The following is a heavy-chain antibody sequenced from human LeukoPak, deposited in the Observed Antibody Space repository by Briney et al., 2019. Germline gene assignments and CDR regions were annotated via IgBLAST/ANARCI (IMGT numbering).Heavy chain of an antibody. CDR1: GGSFSGHY. J-gene: IGHJ6*02. Sequence: SETLSLTCAVYGGSFSGHYWSWIRQPPGKGLEWIGEINHSGSTNYNPSLKSRVTISVDMSKNQFSLRLNSVTAADTAVYYCARSDSHSVASAGPYYYGMDVWGQGTAVTVSS. V-gene: IGHV4-34*01. CDR3: ARSDSHSVASAGPYYYGMDV. CDR2: INHSGST. D-gene: IGHD6-13*01.